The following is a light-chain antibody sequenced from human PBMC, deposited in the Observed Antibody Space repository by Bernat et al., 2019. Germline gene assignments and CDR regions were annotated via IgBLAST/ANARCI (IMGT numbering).Light chain of an antibody. CDR1: QGISSW. J-gene: IGKJ2*01. Sequence: DIQMTQSPSSVSASVGDRVTITCRASQGISSWVAWFQQKSGKAPKLLIYAASSLQSGVPSRFSGSGPGTDFTLTISSLQPEDFATYYCQQANTFPYTFGQGTKLEIK. CDR3: QQANTFPYT. CDR2: AAS. V-gene: IGKV1-12*01.